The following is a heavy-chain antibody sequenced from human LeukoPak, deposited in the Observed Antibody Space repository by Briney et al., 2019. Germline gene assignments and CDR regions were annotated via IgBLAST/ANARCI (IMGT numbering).Heavy chain of an antibody. D-gene: IGHD3-10*01. V-gene: IGHV1-24*01. CDR3: ATINYYGSGSYLYYYYCVDV. Sequence: ASVKVSCKVSGYTLTKLSMHWVRQAPGKGLEWMGGFDPEDGETIYAQKFQGRVTMTEDTSTDTAYMELSSLRSEDTAVYYCATINYYGSGSYLYYYYCVDVWGKGTTVTVSS. J-gene: IGHJ6*03. CDR1: GYTLTKLS. CDR2: FDPEDGET.